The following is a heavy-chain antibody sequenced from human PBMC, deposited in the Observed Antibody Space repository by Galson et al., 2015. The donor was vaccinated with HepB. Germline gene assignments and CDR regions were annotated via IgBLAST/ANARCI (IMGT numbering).Heavy chain of an antibody. D-gene: IGHD6-6*01. Sequence: SLRLSCAASGFTFSSYWMHWVRQAPGKGLVWVSRINSDGSSTSYADSMKGRFTISRDNAKNTLYLQMNSLRAEDTAVYYCARVDSSSIFAQYYYYYGTDVWGQGTTVTVSS. CDR3: ARVDSSSIFAQYYYYYGTDV. J-gene: IGHJ6*02. CDR1: GFTFSSYW. CDR2: INSDGSST. V-gene: IGHV3-74*01.